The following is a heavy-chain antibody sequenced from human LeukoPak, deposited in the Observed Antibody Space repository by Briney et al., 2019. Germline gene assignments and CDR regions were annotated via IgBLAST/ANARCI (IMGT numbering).Heavy chain of an antibody. V-gene: IGHV1-2*02. CDR1: GYTFTGYY. CDR2: VNPNSGDT. Sequence: ASVKVSCKASGYTFTGYYLHWVRQAPAQGLEWMGCVNPNSGDTNYAQKFQGSVTMTTDTSISTVYMELRRLRSDDTAVYYCARASGSYWWFDTWGQGTLVTVSS. CDR3: ARASGSYWWFDT. D-gene: IGHD1-26*01. J-gene: IGHJ5*02.